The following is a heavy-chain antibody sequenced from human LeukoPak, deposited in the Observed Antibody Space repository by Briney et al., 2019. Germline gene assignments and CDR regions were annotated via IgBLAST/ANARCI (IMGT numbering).Heavy chain of an antibody. CDR1: GYSISSGYY. J-gene: IGHJ6*03. D-gene: IGHD2-15*01. CDR2: IYHSGSP. Sequence: SETLSLTCTVSGYSISSGYYWGWIRQPPGKGLEWIGGIYHSGSPYYNPSLKSPVTISVDTSKNQFSLKLSSVTAADTAVYYCARERDWSGGSCYPDWDYYYYMDVWGKGTTVTISS. CDR3: ARERDWSGGSCYPDWDYYYYMDV. V-gene: IGHV4-38-2*02.